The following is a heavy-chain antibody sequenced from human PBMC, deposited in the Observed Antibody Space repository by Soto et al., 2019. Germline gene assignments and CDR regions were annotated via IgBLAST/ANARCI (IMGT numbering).Heavy chain of an antibody. D-gene: IGHD3-16*01. CDR2: ISSSSSTI. CDR1: GFTFSSYS. V-gene: IGHV3-48*01. Sequence: GGSLRLSCAASGFTFSSYSMNWVRQAPGKGLEWVSYISSSSSTIYYADSVKGRFTISRDNAKNSLYLQMNSLRAEDTAVYYCARDPGGDGYNHDAFDIWGQGTMVTVSS. CDR3: ARDPGGDGYNHDAFDI. J-gene: IGHJ3*02.